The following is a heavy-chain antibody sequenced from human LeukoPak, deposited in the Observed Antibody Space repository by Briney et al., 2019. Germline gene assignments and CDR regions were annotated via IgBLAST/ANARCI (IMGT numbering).Heavy chain of an antibody. J-gene: IGHJ4*02. V-gene: IGHV4-59*01. Sequence: PSETLSLTCAVYGGSFSGYYWSWIRQPPGKGLEWIGYIYYSGSTNYNPSLKSRVTISVDTSKNQFSLMLSSVTAADTAVYYCARAPGSVFGVGPFDYWGQGTLVTVSS. CDR1: GGSFSGYY. D-gene: IGHD3-3*01. CDR3: ARAPGSVFGVGPFDY. CDR2: IYYSGST.